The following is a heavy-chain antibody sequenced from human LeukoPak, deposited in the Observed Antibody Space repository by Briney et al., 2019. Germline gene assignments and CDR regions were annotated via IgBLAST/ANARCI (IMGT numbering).Heavy chain of an antibody. J-gene: IGHJ4*02. Sequence: GRSLRLSCAASGFTFRNYGMHWVRQAPGKGLEWVEIIWYDGSKNYYADSVKGRFTISRDNFNNTLYLQMNSLRAEDTALYYCARAPYTTGRSFYFDSWGQGTLVTVSS. CDR2: IWYDGSKN. CDR3: ARAPYTTGRSFYFDS. V-gene: IGHV3-33*01. CDR1: GFTFRNYG. D-gene: IGHD2-2*02.